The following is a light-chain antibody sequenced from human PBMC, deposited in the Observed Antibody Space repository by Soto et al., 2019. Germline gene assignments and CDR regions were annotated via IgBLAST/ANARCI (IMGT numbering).Light chain of an antibody. CDR2: AVT. J-gene: IGLJ3*02. CDR1: SSDVGGYSY. CDR3: SSYTSSSTLV. V-gene: IGLV2-14*01. Sequence: QSVLTQPASVSGSPGQSITISCTGTSSDVGGYSYVSWYQQHPGKAPKLMIYAVTHRPSGVSNRFSASKSGNTASLTISGLQAEDEADYYCSSYTSSSTLVFGGGTKLTVL.